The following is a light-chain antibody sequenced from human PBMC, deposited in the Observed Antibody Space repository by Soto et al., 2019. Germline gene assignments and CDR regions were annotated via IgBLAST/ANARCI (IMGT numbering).Light chain of an antibody. CDR2: RNN. J-gene: IGLJ1*01. V-gene: IGLV1-47*01. CDR1: SSNIGSNY. Sequence: QSVLTQPPSASGTPGQRVTISCSGSSSNIGSNYLYWYQQLPGAAPKLLIYRNNQRPSGVPDRFSGSKSGTSASLAISGLRSDDEADYYCAAWYDSLSGYVFGTGTKLTVL. CDR3: AAWYDSLSGYV.